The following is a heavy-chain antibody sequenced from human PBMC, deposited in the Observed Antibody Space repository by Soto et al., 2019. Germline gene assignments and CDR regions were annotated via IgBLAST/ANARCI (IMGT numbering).Heavy chain of an antibody. CDR1: GFTFSSYG. CDR3: ARDRGSDGYYGMDV. J-gene: IGHJ6*02. Sequence: EVQLVESGGGLVQPGGSLRLSCAASGFTFSSYGMNWVRQAPGKELEWVSYISSSSTTIYYADSVKGRFTISRDKAKNSLYLQMSSLRDEDTVVYYCARDRGSDGYYGMDVWGQGTTVTVSS. CDR2: ISSSSTTI. V-gene: IGHV3-48*02. D-gene: IGHD2-15*01.